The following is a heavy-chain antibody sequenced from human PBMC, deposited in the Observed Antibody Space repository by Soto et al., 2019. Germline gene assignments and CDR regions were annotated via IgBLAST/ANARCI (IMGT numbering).Heavy chain of an antibody. J-gene: IGHJ2*01. CDR1: GGSFSGYY. V-gene: IGHV4-34*01. D-gene: IGHD4-17*01. CDR2: INHSGST. CDR3: AANLKTTVTAYWYFDL. Sequence: QVHLQQWGAGLLKPSETLSLTCAVYGGSFSGYYWSWIRQPPGKGLEWIGEINHSGSTNFNPSRKRRVSISVDTSKKQFSLKLSSVTAADTAVYYSAANLKTTVTAYWYFDLWGRGTLVTVSS.